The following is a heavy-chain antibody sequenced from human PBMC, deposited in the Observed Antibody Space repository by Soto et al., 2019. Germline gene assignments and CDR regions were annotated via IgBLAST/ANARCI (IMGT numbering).Heavy chain of an antibody. CDR1: GFSFAGYA. D-gene: IGHD3-9*01. CDR3: AKTETFNGYYNAFED. Sequence: PGGSLRLSCAASGFSFAGYALTWVRLAPGKGLEWVASISGGGGSTYYADSVKGRFSISRDNSNRMVYLQMGSLTAGDTAVYYCAKTETFNGYYNAFEDWGQGTRGTVSS. J-gene: IGHJ4*02. CDR2: ISGGGGST. V-gene: IGHV3-23*01.